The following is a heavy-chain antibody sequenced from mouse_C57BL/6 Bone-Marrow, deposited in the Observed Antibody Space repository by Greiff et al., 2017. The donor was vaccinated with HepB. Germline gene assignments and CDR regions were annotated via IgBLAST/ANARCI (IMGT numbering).Heavy chain of an antibody. Sequence: VQLQQPGAELVMPGASVKLSCKASGYTFTSYWMHWVKRRPGQGLEWIGEIDPSDSYTNYNQKFKGKSTLTVDKSSSTAYMQLSSLTSEDSAVYYCAAYGNYGYWGQGTTLTVSS. CDR3: AAYGNYGY. V-gene: IGHV1-69*01. J-gene: IGHJ2*01. CDR2: IDPSDSYT. D-gene: IGHD2-1*01. CDR1: GYTFTSYW.